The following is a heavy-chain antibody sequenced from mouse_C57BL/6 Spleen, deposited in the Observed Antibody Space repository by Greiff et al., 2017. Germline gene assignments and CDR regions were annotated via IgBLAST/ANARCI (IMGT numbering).Heavy chain of an antibody. CDR3: ARGDDGYPYYAMDY. J-gene: IGHJ4*01. CDR2: IWTGGGT. Sequence: VQLQESGPGLVAPSQSLSITCTVSGFSLTSYAISWVRQPPGKGLEWLGVIWTGGGTNYNSALKSRLSISKDNSKSQVFLKMNSLQTDDTARYYCARGDDGYPYYAMDYWGQGTSVTVSS. D-gene: IGHD2-3*01. V-gene: IGHV2-9-1*01. CDR1: GFSLTSYA.